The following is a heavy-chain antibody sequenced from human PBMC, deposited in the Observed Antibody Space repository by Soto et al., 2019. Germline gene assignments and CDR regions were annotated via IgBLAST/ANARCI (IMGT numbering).Heavy chain of an antibody. CDR2: IYPGDSDT. Sequence: PGESLKLSCKGSGYSFTSYRIGWVRQMPGKGLEWMGIIYPGDSDTRYSPSFQGQVTISADKSISTAYLQWSSLKASDTAMYYCARSDYYYDSSGYYPGHFDYWGQGTLVTVSS. V-gene: IGHV5-51*01. D-gene: IGHD3-22*01. J-gene: IGHJ4*02. CDR3: ARSDYYYDSSGYYPGHFDY. CDR1: GYSFTSYR.